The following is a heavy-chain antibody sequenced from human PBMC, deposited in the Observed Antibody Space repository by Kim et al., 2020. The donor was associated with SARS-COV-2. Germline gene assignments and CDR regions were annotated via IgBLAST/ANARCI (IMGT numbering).Heavy chain of an antibody. CDR3: ARGSIVATIRYFDL. V-gene: IGHV6-1*01. J-gene: IGHJ2*01. D-gene: IGHD5-12*01. Sequence: AVSVKSRITINPDTSKNQFSLQLNSVTPEDTAVYYCARGSIVATIRYFDLWGRGTLVTVSS.